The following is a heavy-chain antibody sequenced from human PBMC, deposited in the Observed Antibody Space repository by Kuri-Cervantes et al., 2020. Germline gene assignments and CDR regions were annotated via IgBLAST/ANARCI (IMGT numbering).Heavy chain of an antibody. Sequence: ASVKVSCKAPGYTFTSYDINWVRQATGQGLEWMGWMNPNSGNTGYAQKFQGRVTMTRNTSISTAYMELSSLRSEDTAVYYCARGLMRKDIPMVRGVIACWGQGTLGT. CDR2: MNPNSGNT. CDR1: GYTFTSYD. CDR3: ARGLMRKDIPMVRGVIAC. D-gene: IGHD3-10*01. V-gene: IGHV1-8*01. J-gene: IGHJ4*02.